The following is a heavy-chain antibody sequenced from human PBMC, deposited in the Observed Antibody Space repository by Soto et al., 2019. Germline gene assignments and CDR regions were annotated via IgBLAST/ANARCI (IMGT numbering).Heavy chain of an antibody. J-gene: IGHJ6*02. V-gene: IGHV1-69*13. CDR3: ARDFTPTYGMDV. Sequence: SVKVSCKASGGTFSSYAISWVRQAPGQGLEWMGGIIPIFCTANYAQKFQGRVTITADESTSTAYMELSSLRSEDTAVYYCARDFTPTYGMDVWGQGTTVTVSS. CDR2: IIPIFCTA. CDR1: GGTFSSYA.